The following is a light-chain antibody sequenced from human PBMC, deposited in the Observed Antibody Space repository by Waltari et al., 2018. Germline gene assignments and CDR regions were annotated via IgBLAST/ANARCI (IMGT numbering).Light chain of an antibody. CDR3: QQYYRYPWT. CDR2: SAS. V-gene: IGKV1-16*01. CDR1: QDIGIY. Sequence: DIQMTQSPLSLSASVGDRVTITCRANQDIGIYLAWFQQRPWKAPQSLIYSASGLHGGVPSRFSGSGSGSDFTLTITSLQPEDFATYYCQQYYRYPWTFGQGTKVEIK. J-gene: IGKJ1*01.